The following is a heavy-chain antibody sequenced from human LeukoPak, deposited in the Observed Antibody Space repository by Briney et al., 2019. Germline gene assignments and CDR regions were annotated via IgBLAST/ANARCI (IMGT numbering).Heavy chain of an antibody. D-gene: IGHD5-18*01. CDR1: GYTFTGYY. CDR2: INPNSGGT. J-gene: IGHJ3*02. Sequence: ASVKVSCKASGYTFTGYYMHWVRQAPGQGLGWMGWINPNSGGTNYAQKFQGRVTMTRDTSISTAYMELSRLRSDDTAVYYCARDWDTAMPSEAFDIWGQGTMVTVSS. V-gene: IGHV1-2*02. CDR3: ARDWDTAMPSEAFDI.